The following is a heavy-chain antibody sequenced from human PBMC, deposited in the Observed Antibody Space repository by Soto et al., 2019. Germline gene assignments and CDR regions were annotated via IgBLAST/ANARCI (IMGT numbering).Heavy chain of an antibody. J-gene: IGHJ6*02. CDR2: IIPIFGTA. Sequence: QVQLVQSGAGVKKPGSSVKVSCKASGGTFSSYAISWVRQAPGQGLEWMGGIIPIFGTANYAQKLQVRVTIPADDSTSTAYMKLRSLRSDDTAVYYCARHVPAAGYYYGMDVWGQGTTVTVSS. CDR1: GGTFSSYA. CDR3: ARHVPAAGYYYGMDV. D-gene: IGHD2-2*01. V-gene: IGHV1-69*12.